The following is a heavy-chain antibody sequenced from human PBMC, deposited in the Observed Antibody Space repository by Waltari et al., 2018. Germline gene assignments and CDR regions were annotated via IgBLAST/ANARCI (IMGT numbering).Heavy chain of an antibody. CDR1: GVTLSRSW. CDR2: MKTEGSGT. CDR3: ARAGLLGAFDV. D-gene: IGHD2-15*01. J-gene: IGHJ3*01. Sequence: EVQLVESGGGLVQPGGSLRLSCAASGVTLSRSWIHWVRQAPGKGLVWGPRMKTEGSGTGYADSVKGRFTISRDDAKNTVSLQMNNLSAEDTALYYCARAGLLGAFDVWGQGTMVTVSS. V-gene: IGHV3-74*01.